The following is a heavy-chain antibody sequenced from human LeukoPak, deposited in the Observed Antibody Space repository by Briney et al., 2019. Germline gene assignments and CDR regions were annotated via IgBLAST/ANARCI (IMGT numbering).Heavy chain of an antibody. CDR2: ISHGGSNK. J-gene: IGHJ4*02. CDR3: ARDLVRIYDPPHYFDY. D-gene: IGHD2-15*01. CDR1: GFTLSSYA. V-gene: IGHV3-30-3*01. Sequence: PGRSLRLSCAASGFTLSSYAMHWVRQAPGKGLDWVAVISHGGSNKFYADSVKGRFTISRDNSKNTFYLQMNSLRPEDTAVYYCARDLVRIYDPPHYFDYWGQGTLVTVSS.